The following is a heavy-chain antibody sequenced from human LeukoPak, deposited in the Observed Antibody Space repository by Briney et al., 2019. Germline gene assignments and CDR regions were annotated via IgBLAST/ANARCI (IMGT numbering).Heavy chain of an antibody. V-gene: IGHV3-7*01. CDR2: IKQDGSET. D-gene: IGHD3-9*01. J-gene: IGHJ6*03. CDR3: ARGPILRHFDYYMDV. CDR1: EFTFSHHW. Sequence: GGSLRFSCAASEFTFSHHWMTWVRQAPGKGLELVANIKQDGSETYYVDSVKGRFTISRDNAKNSLDMQMNSLRVEDTAVYYCARGPILRHFDYYMDVWGKGTTVIIFS.